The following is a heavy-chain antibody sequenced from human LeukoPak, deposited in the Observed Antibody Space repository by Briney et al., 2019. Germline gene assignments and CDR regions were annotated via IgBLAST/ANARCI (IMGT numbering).Heavy chain of an antibody. D-gene: IGHD5-18*01. CDR1: GGSFSGYY. J-gene: IGHJ4*02. Sequence: PSETLSLTCAVYGGSFSGYYWSWIRQPPGKGLEWIGEINHSGGTNYNPSLKSRVTISVDTSKNQFSLKLSSVTAADTAVYYCARGQWIQLWLLDYWGQGTLVTVSS. CDR2: INHSGGT. V-gene: IGHV4-34*01. CDR3: ARGQWIQLWLLDY.